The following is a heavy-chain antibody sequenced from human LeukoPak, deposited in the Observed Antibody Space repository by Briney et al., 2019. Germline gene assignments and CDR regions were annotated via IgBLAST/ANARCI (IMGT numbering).Heavy chain of an antibody. Sequence: PGGSLRLSCAASGFTVSSNYMSWVRQAPGKGLEWVSVIYSGGSTYYADSVKGRFTISRDNSKNMLYLQMNSLRAEDTAVYYCASPIDSSGYTGFDSWGQGTLVTVSS. CDR2: IYSGGST. J-gene: IGHJ4*02. V-gene: IGHV3-53*01. D-gene: IGHD3-22*01. CDR3: ASPIDSSGYTGFDS. CDR1: GFTVSSNY.